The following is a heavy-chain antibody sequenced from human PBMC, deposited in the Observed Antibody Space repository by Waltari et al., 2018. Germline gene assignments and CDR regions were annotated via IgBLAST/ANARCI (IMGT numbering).Heavy chain of an antibody. J-gene: IGHJ3*02. CDR1: GDSINSTTYY. V-gene: IGHV4-61*02. Sequence: QVQLQESGPGLVEPSQTLSLTCVVSGDSINSTTYYWNWIRQPAGKGLDWIGSVYTSGTINYNPSLKSRFTISVDTSKNQFSLRLSSVTAADTAVYYCARGKMYTGAFDIWGQGTMVTVSS. D-gene: IGHD1-20*01. CDR3: ARGKMYTGAFDI. CDR2: VYTSGTI.